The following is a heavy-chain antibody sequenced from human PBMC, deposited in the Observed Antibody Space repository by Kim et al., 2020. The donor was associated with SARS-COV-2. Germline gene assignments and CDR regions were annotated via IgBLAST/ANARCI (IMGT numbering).Heavy chain of an antibody. Sequence: GGSLRLSCAASGFTFSSHAMGWLRQAPGEGLAWVSAISGYGGTNTHYTDSVEGRFTISRDDSRNTVSLQMNSLRVEDTAVYFCATWLREHFEYWGQGTLVTVSS. CDR2: ISGYGGTNT. D-gene: IGHD3-10*01. CDR1: GFTFSSHA. V-gene: IGHV3-23*01. CDR3: ATWLREHFEY. J-gene: IGHJ4*02.